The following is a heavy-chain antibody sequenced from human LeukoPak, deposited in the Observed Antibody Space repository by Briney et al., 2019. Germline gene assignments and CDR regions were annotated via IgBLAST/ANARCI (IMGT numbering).Heavy chain of an antibody. CDR3: ARVDLYDSSGYHFDY. CDR1: GGSISSYY. Sequence: SETLSLTCTVSGGSISSYYWSWIRQPPGKGLEWIGYIYYSGSTNYNPSLKSRVTISVDTSKNQFSLKLSSVTAADTAVYYCARVDLYDSSGYHFDYWGQGTLVTASS. CDR2: IYYSGST. D-gene: IGHD3-22*01. V-gene: IGHV4-59*01. J-gene: IGHJ4*02.